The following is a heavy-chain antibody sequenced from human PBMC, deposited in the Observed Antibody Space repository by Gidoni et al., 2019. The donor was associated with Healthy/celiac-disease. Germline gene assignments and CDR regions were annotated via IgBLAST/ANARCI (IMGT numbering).Heavy chain of an antibody. CDR3: AKGVATNDYYYYGMDV. D-gene: IGHD5-12*01. V-gene: IGHV3-23*01. J-gene: IGHJ6*02. Sequence: EVQLLESGGGLVQPGGSLRLSCAASGFTFSSYAMSWVRQAPGKGLEWVSAISGSGGSTYYADSVKGRFTISRDNSKNTLYLQMNSLRAEDTAVYYCAKGVATNDYYYYGMDVWGQGTTVTVSS. CDR2: ISGSGGST. CDR1: GFTFSSYA.